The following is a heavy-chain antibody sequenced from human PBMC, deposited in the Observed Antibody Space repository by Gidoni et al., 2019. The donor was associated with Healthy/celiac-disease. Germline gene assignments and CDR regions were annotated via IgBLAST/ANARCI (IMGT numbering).Heavy chain of an antibody. D-gene: IGHD6-19*01. CDR3: AREKAVAGSFDY. CDR1: GFTFSSYA. V-gene: IGHV3-30-3*01. CDR2: ISYDGSNK. Sequence: QVQLVESGGGGVQPGRSLRLSCEASGFTFSSYAMHWVRQAPGKGLEWVAVISYDGSNKYYADSVKGRFTISRDNSKNTLYLQMNSLRAEDTAVYYCAREKAVAGSFDYWGQGTLVTVSS. J-gene: IGHJ4*02.